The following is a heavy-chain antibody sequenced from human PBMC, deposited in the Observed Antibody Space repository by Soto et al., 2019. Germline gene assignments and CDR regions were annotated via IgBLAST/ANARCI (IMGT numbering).Heavy chain of an antibody. CDR1: GFTFSNSG. D-gene: IGHD2-2*01. Sequence: QVQLVESGGGVVQPGRSLRLSCVASGFTFSNSGMHWVRQAPGKGLQWVAVISYDGSNKYYADSVKGRFTISRDISKNTLYLQMNSLTPDDTAVYYCTKAAWCSSTSCYSAASDYWGQGTLVSVSS. CDR3: TKAAWCSSTSCYSAASDY. V-gene: IGHV3-30*18. CDR2: ISYDGSNK. J-gene: IGHJ4*02.